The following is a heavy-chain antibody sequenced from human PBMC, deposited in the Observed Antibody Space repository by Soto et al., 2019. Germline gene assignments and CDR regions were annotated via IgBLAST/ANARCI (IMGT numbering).Heavy chain of an antibody. CDR1: GGSISSGGYS. J-gene: IGHJ4*02. CDR2: IYHSGST. CDR3: ARGTTTVTTFDY. V-gene: IGHV4-30-2*01. D-gene: IGHD4-17*01. Sequence: SETLSLTCAVSGGSISSGGYSWSWIRQPPGKGLECIGYIYHSGSTYYNPSLKSRVTISVDRSKNQLSLKLSSVTAADTAVYYCARGTTTVTTFDYWGQGNLVTVSS.